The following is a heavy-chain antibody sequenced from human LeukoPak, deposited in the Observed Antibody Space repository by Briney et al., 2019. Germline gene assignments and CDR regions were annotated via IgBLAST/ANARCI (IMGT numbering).Heavy chain of an antibody. CDR3: ARDICSSTSCGNDY. CDR2: IYSGGST. V-gene: IGHV3-53*01. CDR1: GFTVSSNY. J-gene: IGHJ4*02. Sequence: GGSLRLSCAASGFTVSSNYMSWVRQAPGKGLEWVSVIYSGGSTYYADSVRGRFTISRDNSKNTLYLQMNSLGAEDTAVYYCARDICSSTSCGNDYWGQGTLVTVSS. D-gene: IGHD2-2*01.